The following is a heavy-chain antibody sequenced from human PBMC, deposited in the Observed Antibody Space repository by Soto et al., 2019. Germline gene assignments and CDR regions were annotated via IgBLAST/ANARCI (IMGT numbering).Heavy chain of an antibody. CDR2: ISGSGGTT. CDR1: GFTFSSYA. Sequence: GGSLRLSCAASGFTFSSYAMSWVRQAPGRGLEWVSAISGSGGTTYYADSVQGRFTISRDNSKNTLYLQMNSLRAEDTAVYYCAKGALSSGWYWGQGTLVTVSS. CDR3: AKGALSSGWY. V-gene: IGHV3-23*01. J-gene: IGHJ4*02. D-gene: IGHD6-19*01.